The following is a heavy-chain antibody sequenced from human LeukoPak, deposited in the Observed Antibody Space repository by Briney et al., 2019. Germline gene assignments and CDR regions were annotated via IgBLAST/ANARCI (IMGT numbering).Heavy chain of an antibody. Sequence: PGGSLRLSCAASGFTFSSYAMHWVRQAPGKGLEYVSAISSNGGSTYYANSVKGRFTISRDNSKNTLYLQMGSLRAEDMAVYYCARGDYGDYEVEYYLDYWGQGTLVTVSS. J-gene: IGHJ4*02. CDR3: ARGDYGDYEVEYYLDY. CDR2: ISSNGGST. V-gene: IGHV3-64*01. D-gene: IGHD4-17*01. CDR1: GFTFSSYA.